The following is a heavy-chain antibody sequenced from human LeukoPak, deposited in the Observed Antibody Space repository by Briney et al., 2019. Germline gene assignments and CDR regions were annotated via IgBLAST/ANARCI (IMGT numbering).Heavy chain of an antibody. Sequence: GRSLRLSCAASGFTFSSYGMHWVRQALGKGLEWVAVIWYDGSNKYYADSVKGRFTISRDNSKNTLYLQMNSLRAEDTAVYYCAREVVGATGRYFDYWGQGTLVTVSS. D-gene: IGHD1-26*01. V-gene: IGHV3-33*01. CDR1: GFTFSSYG. CDR3: AREVVGATGRYFDY. CDR2: IWYDGSNK. J-gene: IGHJ4*02.